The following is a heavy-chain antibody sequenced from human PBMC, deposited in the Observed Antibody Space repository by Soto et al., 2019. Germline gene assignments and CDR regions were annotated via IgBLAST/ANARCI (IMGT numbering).Heavy chain of an antibody. Sequence: PGGSLRLSCAVSGFTLSVNAMSWVRQAPGKGLEWVSSISGSGTSTSYADSVKGRFTISRDTSKSTLYLQMNSLRAEDTAVYYCVKLRWKWETDNFDYWGQGTLVTVSS. CDR1: GFTLSVNA. CDR2: ISGSGTST. V-gene: IGHV3-23*01. CDR3: VKLRWKWETDNFDY. J-gene: IGHJ4*02. D-gene: IGHD1-26*01.